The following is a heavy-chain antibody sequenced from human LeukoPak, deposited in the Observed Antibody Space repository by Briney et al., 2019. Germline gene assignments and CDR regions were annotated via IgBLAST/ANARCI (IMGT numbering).Heavy chain of an antibody. CDR3: AKEGGPSLYYYDSSGHDAFDI. V-gene: IGHV3-23*01. CDR1: GMPFSSDA. J-gene: IGHJ3*02. Sequence: PGGSLRLSCAASGMPFSSDAMSWVRQAPGKGLEWVSAISGSGGSTYYADSVKGRFTISRDNSKNTLYLQMNSLRAEDTAVYYCAKEGGPSLYYYDSSGHDAFDIWGQGTMVTVSS. D-gene: IGHD3-22*01. CDR2: ISGSGGST.